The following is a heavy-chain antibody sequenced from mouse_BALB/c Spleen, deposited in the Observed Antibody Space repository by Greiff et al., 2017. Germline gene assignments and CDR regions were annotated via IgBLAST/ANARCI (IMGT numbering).Heavy chain of an antibody. CDR2: IRNKANGYTT. Sequence: EVQLVESGGGLVQPGGSLRLSCATSGFTFTDYYMSWVRQPPGKALEWLGFIRNKANGYTTEYSASVKGRFTISRDNSQSILYLQMNTLRAEDSATYDCARDRTQLPFLLGYWGQGTTLTVSS. V-gene: IGHV7-3*02. CDR1: GFTFTDYY. CDR3: ARDRTQLPFLLGY. D-gene: IGHD2-1*01. J-gene: IGHJ2*01.